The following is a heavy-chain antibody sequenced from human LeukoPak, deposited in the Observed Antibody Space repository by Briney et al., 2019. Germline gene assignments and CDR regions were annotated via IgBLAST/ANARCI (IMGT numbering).Heavy chain of an antibody. CDR3: ARVERELELGDYYYYMDV. J-gene: IGHJ6*03. D-gene: IGHD1-7*01. CDR2: ISAYDGNT. Sequence: GASVKVSCKASGYTFTSYGISWVRQAPGQGLEWMGWISAYDGNTNYAQKLQGRVTITTDTSTSTAYMEVRSLRSDDTAVYYCARVERELELGDYYYYMDVWGKGTTVTVSS. CDR1: GYTFTSYG. V-gene: IGHV1-18*01.